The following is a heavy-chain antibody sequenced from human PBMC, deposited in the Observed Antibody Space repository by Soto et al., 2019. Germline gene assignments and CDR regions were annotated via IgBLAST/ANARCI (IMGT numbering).Heavy chain of an antibody. Sequence: GGSLRLSCAASGVTFTSYAMTWVRQVPGEGLQWVSSISKSGDSTYYADSVKGRFTTSRDNSKNTLYLQMNSPRAEDTAIYYCAKGSFGFDYWGQGTLVTVSS. CDR1: GVTFTSYA. CDR3: AKGSFGFDY. CDR2: ISKSGDST. V-gene: IGHV3-23*01. J-gene: IGHJ4*02. D-gene: IGHD3-10*01.